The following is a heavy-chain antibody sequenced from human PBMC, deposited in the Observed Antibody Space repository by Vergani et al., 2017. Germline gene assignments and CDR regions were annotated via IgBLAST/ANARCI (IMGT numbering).Heavy chain of an antibody. Sequence: QVQLVQSGAEVKKPGSSVKVSCKASGGTFSSYAISWVRQAPGQGLEWMGGIIPIFGTANYAQKFQGRVTITADESTSTAYMELSSLRSEDTAVYNCARAGGNYDSSGYLSDFDYWGQGTLVTVSS. V-gene: IGHV1-69*01. J-gene: IGHJ4*02. CDR2: IIPIFGTA. CDR3: ARAGGNYDSSGYLSDFDY. CDR1: GGTFSSYA. D-gene: IGHD3-22*01.